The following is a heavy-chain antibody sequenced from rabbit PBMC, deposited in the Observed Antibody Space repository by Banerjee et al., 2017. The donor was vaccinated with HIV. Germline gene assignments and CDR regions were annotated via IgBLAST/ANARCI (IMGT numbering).Heavy chain of an antibody. D-gene: IGHD2-1*01. CDR2: INSSSGNT. Sequence: QQQLEESGGGLVKPEGSLTLSCTASGFSFSNKYVMCWVRQAPGKGLEWIACINSSSGNTVYATWAKGRFTISKTSSTTVTLQMTSLTAADTATYFCARAGGYRDFGLWGPGTLVTVS. J-gene: IGHJ6*01. CDR3: ARAGGYRDFGL. V-gene: IGHV1S45*01. CDR1: GFSFSNKYV.